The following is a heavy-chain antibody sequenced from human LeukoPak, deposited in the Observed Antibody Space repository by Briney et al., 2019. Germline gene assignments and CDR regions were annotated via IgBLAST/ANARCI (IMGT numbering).Heavy chain of an antibody. J-gene: IGHJ4*02. CDR3: ARAKVGAAGFFDY. V-gene: IGHV3-53*01. CDR1: GFTVSSNY. Sequence: GGSLRLSCAASGFTVSSNYMSWVRQAPGKGLEWVSIIYSDGTAYYADSVKGRFPISRDNSKNTLYLQMNSLRAEDTAVYYCARAKVGAAGFFDYWGQGTLVTVSS. CDR2: IYSDGTA. D-gene: IGHD6-13*01.